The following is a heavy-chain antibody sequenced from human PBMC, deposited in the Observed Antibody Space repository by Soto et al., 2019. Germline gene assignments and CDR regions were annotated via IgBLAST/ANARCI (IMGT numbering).Heavy chain of an antibody. CDR3: ARHLSGRWSYYYGMDV. D-gene: IGHD6-13*01. V-gene: IGHV5-51*01. J-gene: IGHJ6*02. CDR2: IYPGDSDT. Sequence: GESLKISCKGSGYSFTSYWIGWVRQMPGKGLEWMGIIYPGDSDTRYSPSFQGQVTISADKSISTAYLQRSSLQASDTAMYYCARHLSGRWSYYYGMDVWGQGTTVTVSS. CDR1: GYSFTSYW.